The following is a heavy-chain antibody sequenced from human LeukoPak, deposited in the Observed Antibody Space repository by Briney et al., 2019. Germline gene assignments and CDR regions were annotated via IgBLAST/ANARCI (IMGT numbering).Heavy chain of an antibody. V-gene: IGHV3-48*01. CDR3: AREHYFYYMDG. CDR2: ISISTSSI. J-gene: IGHJ6*03. Sequence: GGSLRLSCAASGFTFSSYNMNWVRQAPGKGLEWVSYISISTSSIYYADSVKGRFTISRDNAKNSLYLQMNSLRAEDTAVYYCAREHYFYYMDGWGKATTVTVSS. CDR1: GFTFSSYN.